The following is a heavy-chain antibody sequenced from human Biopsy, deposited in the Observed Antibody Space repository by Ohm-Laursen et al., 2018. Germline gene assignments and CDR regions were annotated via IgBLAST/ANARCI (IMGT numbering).Heavy chain of an antibody. V-gene: IGHV1-69*17. CDR2: IIAVSGLV. CDR1: GGTFSNYA. Sequence: SSVKVSCKASGGTFSNYAISWVRQAPGEELEWMGGIIAVSGLVNYAPKFQGRVSITADKSTTTAYMELSNLKSEDTAVYYCATPFQYYDSWGGYPPFDHWGQGILVTVSS. CDR3: ATPFQYYDSWGGYPPFDH. J-gene: IGHJ4*02. D-gene: IGHD3-3*01.